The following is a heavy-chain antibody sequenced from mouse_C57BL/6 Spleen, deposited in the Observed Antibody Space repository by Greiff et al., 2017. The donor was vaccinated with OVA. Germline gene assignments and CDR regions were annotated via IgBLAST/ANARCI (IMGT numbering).Heavy chain of an antibody. J-gene: IGHJ2*01. CDR1: GYTFTSYW. Sequence: QVQLQQPGAELVRPGSSVKLSCKASGYTFTSYWMDWVKQRPGQGLEWIGNIYPSDSETHYNQKFKDKATLTVDKSSSTAYMQLSSLTSEDSAVYYCARERGDYFDYWGKGTTLTVSS. CDR2: IYPSDSET. CDR3: ARERGDYFDY. V-gene: IGHV1-61*01.